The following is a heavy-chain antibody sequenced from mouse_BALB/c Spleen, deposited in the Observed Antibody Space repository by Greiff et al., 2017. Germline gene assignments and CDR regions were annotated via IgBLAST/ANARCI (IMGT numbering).Heavy chain of an antibody. D-gene: IGHD1-1*01. Sequence: EVQGVESGGGLVQPGGSLKLSCAASGFTFSSYTMSWVRQTPEKRLEWVAYISNGGGSTYYPDTVKGRFTISRDNAKNTLYLQMSSLKSEDTAMYYGARLGYYGSSYYFDYWGQGTTLTVSS. V-gene: IGHV5-12-2*01. CDR1: GFTFSSYT. CDR2: ISNGGGST. J-gene: IGHJ2*01. CDR3: ARLGYYGSSYYFDY.